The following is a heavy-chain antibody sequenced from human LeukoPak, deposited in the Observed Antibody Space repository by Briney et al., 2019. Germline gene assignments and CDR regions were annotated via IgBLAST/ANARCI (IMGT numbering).Heavy chain of an antibody. Sequence: GGSLRLSCAASGFIFSSFAMNWVRQAPGKGLEWVSIISGNGDSTYYTDSVKGRFIISRDNSKNTLYLQMNSLRAEDTAVYYCARVGIAAAGTWFDYWGQGTLVTVSS. CDR1: GFIFSSFA. D-gene: IGHD6-13*01. CDR2: ISGNGDST. J-gene: IGHJ4*02. CDR3: ARVGIAAAGTWFDY. V-gene: IGHV3-23*01.